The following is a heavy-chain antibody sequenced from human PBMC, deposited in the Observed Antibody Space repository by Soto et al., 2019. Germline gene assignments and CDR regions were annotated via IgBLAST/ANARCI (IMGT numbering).Heavy chain of an antibody. V-gene: IGHV1-18*01. J-gene: IGHJ3*02. CDR1: GYAFTNYG. D-gene: IGHD3-16*02. Sequence: GASVKVSCKASGYAFTNYGISWVRQAPGQGLEWMGWINVYNGNTKYAQKLQGRVTMTTDTSTSTAYMELRSLRSDDTAVYYCATSTIGVVGDYVWGSYRYRYAFDIWGQGTMVTVSS. CDR2: INVYNGNT. CDR3: ATSTIGVVGDYVWGSYRYRYAFDI.